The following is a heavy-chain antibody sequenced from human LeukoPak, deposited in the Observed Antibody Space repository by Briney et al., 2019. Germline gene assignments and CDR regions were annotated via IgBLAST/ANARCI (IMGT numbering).Heavy chain of an antibody. D-gene: IGHD3-3*01. V-gene: IGHV4-59*01. CDR1: GGSISSYY. CDR3: ARVRYDFWSGYYYYYGMDV. CDR2: IYYSGST. J-gene: IGHJ6*02. Sequence: SETLSLTCTVSGGSISSYYWSWIRQPPGKGLEWIGYIYYSGSTNYNPSLKSRVTISVDTSKNQFSLKLSSVTAADTAVYYRARVRYDFWSGYYYYYGMDVWGQGTTVTVSS.